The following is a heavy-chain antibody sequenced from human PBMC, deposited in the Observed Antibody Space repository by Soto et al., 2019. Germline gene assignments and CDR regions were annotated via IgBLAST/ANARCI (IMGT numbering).Heavy chain of an antibody. V-gene: IGHV3-23*03. D-gene: IGHD3-16*02. CDR1: GFTFTNYA. CDR3: AKSLGELSSRRNYYYYYGMDV. J-gene: IGHJ6*02. CDR2: SGSNK. Sequence: PGGSLRLSCAASGFTFTNYAMTWVRQAPGKGLGWVSISGSNKYYADSVRGRFTISRDNSKNTLYLQMNSLRAEDTAVYYCAKSLGELSSRRNYYYYYGMDVWGQGTTVTVSS.